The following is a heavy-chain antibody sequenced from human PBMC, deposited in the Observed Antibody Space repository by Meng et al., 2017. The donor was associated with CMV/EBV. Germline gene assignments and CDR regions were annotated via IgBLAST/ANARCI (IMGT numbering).Heavy chain of an antibody. CDR2: IYSGGST. J-gene: IGHJ4*02. CDR3: ARDLSGYDYKVDY. CDR1: GFTVSSNY. Sequence: GGSLKISCAASGFTVSSNYMSWVRQAPGKGLEWVSVIYSGGSTYYADSVKGRFTISRDNAKTSLYLQMNSLRVEDTAVYYCARDLSGYDYKVDYWGQGTLVTVSS. D-gene: IGHD5-12*01. V-gene: IGHV3-53*01.